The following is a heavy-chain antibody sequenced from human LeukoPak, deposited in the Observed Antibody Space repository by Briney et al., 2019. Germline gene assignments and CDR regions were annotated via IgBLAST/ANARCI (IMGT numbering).Heavy chain of an antibody. V-gene: IGHV4-34*01. CDR1: RGSFSGYY. Sequence: PETLSLTCAVYRGSFSGYYWSWIRQPPGKGLEWIGEINHIGSTNYNPPLQSRVTIPVATSTNQFSLKLSSVTAADTTLYYCTRGSYCRSNRCYLGYGMDVWGQGTTVTVSS. CDR2: INHIGST. J-gene: IGHJ6*01. D-gene: IGHD2-2*01. CDR3: TRGSYCRSNRCYLGYGMDV.